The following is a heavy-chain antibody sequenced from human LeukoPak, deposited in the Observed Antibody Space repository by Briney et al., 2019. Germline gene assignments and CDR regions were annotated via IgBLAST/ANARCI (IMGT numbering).Heavy chain of an antibody. Sequence: GSLGLSCAASGFTFSSYSMNWVRQAPGKGLEWVSSISSSSNYIYYADSVKGRFTISRDNAKNSLYLQMNSLRAEDTAVYYCARDLNWETYWGQGTLVSVSS. D-gene: IGHD7-27*01. CDR1: GFTFSSYS. J-gene: IGHJ4*02. CDR3: ARDLNWETY. CDR2: ISSSSNYI. V-gene: IGHV3-21*01.